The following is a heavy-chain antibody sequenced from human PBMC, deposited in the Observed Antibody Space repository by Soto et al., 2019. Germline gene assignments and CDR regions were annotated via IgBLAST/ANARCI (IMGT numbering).Heavy chain of an antibody. J-gene: IGHJ3*02. D-gene: IGHD3-22*01. CDR3: ARGLISGYYLYDAFDI. V-gene: IGHV4-61*08. CDR1: GGSISSGGYY. CDR2: IYYSGST. Sequence: SETLSLTCTVSGGSISSGGYYWSWIRQHPGKGLEWIGSIYYSGSTNYNPSLKSRVTISVDTSKNQFSLKLSPVTAADTAVYYCARGLISGYYLYDAFDIWGQGTMVTVAS.